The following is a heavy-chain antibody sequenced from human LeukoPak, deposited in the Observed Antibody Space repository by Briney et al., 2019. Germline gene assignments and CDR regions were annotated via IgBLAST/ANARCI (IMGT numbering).Heavy chain of an antibody. CDR3: ARRSGFYFDY. CDR2: ISGSGGTT. J-gene: IGHJ4*02. Sequence: GGSLRLSCAASGFTFSSYDMNWVRQAPGKGLEWVSEISGSGGTTYYADSVKGRFTISRDNSKDTLHLQMNSLRAEDTAVYYCARRSGFYFDYWGQGTLVTVSS. V-gene: IGHV3-23*01. CDR1: GFTFSSYD. D-gene: IGHD3-10*01.